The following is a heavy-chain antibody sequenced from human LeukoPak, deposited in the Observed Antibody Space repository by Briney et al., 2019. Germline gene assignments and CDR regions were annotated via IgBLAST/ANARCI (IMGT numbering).Heavy chain of an antibody. J-gene: IGHJ3*02. Sequence: SETLSLTCTVSGGSISSGSYYWSWIRQPAGKGLEWIGRIYTSGSTNYNPSLKSRVTMSVDTSKNQFSLKLSSVTAADTAVYYCARAVAGAFDIWGQGTMVTVSS. V-gene: IGHV4-61*02. CDR1: GGSISSGSYY. CDR2: IYTSGST. D-gene: IGHD6-19*01. CDR3: ARAVAGAFDI.